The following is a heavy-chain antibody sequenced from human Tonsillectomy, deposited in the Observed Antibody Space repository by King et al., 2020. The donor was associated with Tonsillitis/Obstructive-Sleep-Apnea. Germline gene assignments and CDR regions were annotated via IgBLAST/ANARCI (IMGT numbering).Heavy chain of an antibody. J-gene: IGHJ6*04. CDR1: AFSFRTSA. Sequence: VQLVESGGGVVQPGRSLRLSCIASAFSFRTSAMHWVRQAPGKGLEWVAFISYDGNYKYFGESVKGRFTISRDNSKNMMYLQMNSLRAEDTATYYCAKDIITGGGTLFYYYTMDVWGKGTTVTVSS. V-gene: IGHV3-30*18. CDR2: ISYDGNYK. CDR3: AKDIITGGGTLFYYYTMDV. D-gene: IGHD2-8*02.